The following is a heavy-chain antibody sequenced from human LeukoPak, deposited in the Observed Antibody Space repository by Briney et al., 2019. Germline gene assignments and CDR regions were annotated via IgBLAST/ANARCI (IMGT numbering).Heavy chain of an antibody. J-gene: IGHJ4*02. D-gene: IGHD5-24*01. Sequence: SVKVSCKASGGTFSSYAISWVRQAPGQGLEWMGGIIPMFGTTKYAPKFQGRLTITADESTTTIYMEMSSLRSEDTAVYYCARGRDGYYWGGDYFDFWGRGTLVTVSS. CDR1: GGTFSSYA. CDR2: IIPMFGTT. CDR3: ARGRDGYYWGGDYFDF. V-gene: IGHV1-69*01.